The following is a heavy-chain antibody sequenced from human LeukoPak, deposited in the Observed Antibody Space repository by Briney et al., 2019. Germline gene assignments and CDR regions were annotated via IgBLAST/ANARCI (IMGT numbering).Heavy chain of an antibody. V-gene: IGHV3-48*01. CDR3: ARDENDPPIPFDY. CDR1: GFTFSSYS. J-gene: IGHJ4*02. CDR2: ISSSSSTI. D-gene: IGHD3-16*01. Sequence: GGSLRLSCAASGFTFSSYSMNWVRQAPGKGLEWVSSISSSSSTIYYADSVKGRFTISRDNAKNSLYLQMNSLRAEDTAVYYCARDENDPPIPFDYWGQGTLVTVSS.